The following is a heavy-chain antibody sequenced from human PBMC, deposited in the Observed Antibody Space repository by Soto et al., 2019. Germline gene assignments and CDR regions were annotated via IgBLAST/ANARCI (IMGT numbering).Heavy chain of an antibody. CDR2: INHSVST. CDR3: ARSYRSSWYYFDY. CDR1: GGSFSGYY. D-gene: IGHD6-13*01. Sequence: SETLSLTCAVYGGSFSGYYWSWIRQPPGKGLEWIGEINHSVSTNYNPSLKSQVPISVAPSKNQFSLKLSSVTAADTAVYYCARSYRSSWYYFDYWGQGTLVTVSA. V-gene: IGHV4-34*01. J-gene: IGHJ4*02.